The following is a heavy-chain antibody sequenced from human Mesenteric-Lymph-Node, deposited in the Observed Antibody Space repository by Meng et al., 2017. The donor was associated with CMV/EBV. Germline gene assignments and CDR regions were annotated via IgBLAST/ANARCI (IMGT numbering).Heavy chain of an antibody. J-gene: IGHJ4*02. CDR1: GDSVSSNSAA. Sequence: SETLSLTCAISGDSVSSNSAAWNWIRQSPSRGLEWLGRTYYRSKWYNDYAVSVKSRITINPDTSKNQFSLQLNSVTPEDTAVYYCAKGSEVSPTLTHYWGQGTLVTVSS. V-gene: IGHV6-1*01. CDR2: TYYRSKWYN. CDR3: AKGSEVSPTLTHY. D-gene: IGHD2-21*02.